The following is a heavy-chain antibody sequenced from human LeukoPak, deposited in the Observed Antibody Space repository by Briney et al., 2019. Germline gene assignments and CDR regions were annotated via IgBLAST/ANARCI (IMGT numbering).Heavy chain of an antibody. V-gene: IGHV1-69*05. Sequence: SVKVSCKASGGTFSSYAISWVRQAPGQGLEWMGGIIPIFGTANYAQRFQGRVTITRDTSASTAYMELSSLTSEDTAVYYCARGRWSATTASYYLDFWGQGTLVTVSS. CDR3: ARGRWSATTASYYLDF. D-gene: IGHD1-1*01. CDR1: GGTFSSYA. J-gene: IGHJ4*02. CDR2: IIPIFGTA.